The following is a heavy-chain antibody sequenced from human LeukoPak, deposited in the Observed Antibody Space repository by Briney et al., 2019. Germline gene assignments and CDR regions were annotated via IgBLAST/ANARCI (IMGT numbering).Heavy chain of an antibody. V-gene: IGHV5-51*01. D-gene: IGHD6-19*01. Sequence: GESLKISCKASGYSFTTYWIAWVRQMPGKGLEWLGIIYPSDSDTRYSPSFQGQVTISADKSISTAYLQWSSLKASDTAMYYCARLRSGWSLDYWGQGTLVTVSS. J-gene: IGHJ4*02. CDR2: IYPSDSDT. CDR1: GYSFTTYW. CDR3: ARLRSGWSLDY.